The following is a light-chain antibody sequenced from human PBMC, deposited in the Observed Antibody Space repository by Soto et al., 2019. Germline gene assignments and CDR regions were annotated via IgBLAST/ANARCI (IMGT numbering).Light chain of an antibody. CDR1: QSVSGY. CDR3: QQTYTSPRT. V-gene: IGKV1-39*01. CDR2: AAS. Sequence: DLQMTQSPSSLSASVGGRVTITCRTSQSVSGYLNWYQQEPGKAPKLLIYAASSLQSGVPSRFSGSGSGTDFSLTISSLQPEDFATYYCQQTYTSPRTFGQGTKVDIK. J-gene: IGKJ1*01.